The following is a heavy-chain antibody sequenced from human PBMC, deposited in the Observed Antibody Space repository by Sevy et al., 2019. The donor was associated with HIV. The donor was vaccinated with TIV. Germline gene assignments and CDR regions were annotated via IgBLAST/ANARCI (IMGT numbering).Heavy chain of an antibody. Sequence: SETLSLTCAVSGYSISSGYYWGWIRQPPGKGLEWIGSIYHSGSTYYNPSLKSRVTISVDTSKNQFSLKLSSVTAADTAVYYCARGSKIVGWRGHWGYWGQGTLVTVSS. V-gene: IGHV4-38-2*01. CDR1: GYSISSGYY. J-gene: IGHJ4*02. CDR3: ARGSKIVGWRGHWGY. D-gene: IGHD3-3*01. CDR2: IYHSGST.